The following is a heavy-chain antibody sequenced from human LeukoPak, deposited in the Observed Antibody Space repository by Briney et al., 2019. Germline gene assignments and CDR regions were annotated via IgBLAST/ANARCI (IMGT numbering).Heavy chain of an antibody. CDR2: IYYSGST. V-gene: IGHV4-59*08. CDR3: ARRGTYCSGGSCELDY. CDR1: GGSISSYY. D-gene: IGHD2-15*01. Sequence: SETLSPTCTVSGGSISSYYWSWIRQPPGKGLEWIGYIYYSGSTNYNPSLKSRVTISVDTSKNQFSLKLSSVTAADTAVYYCARRGTYCSGGSCELDYWGQGTLVTVSS. J-gene: IGHJ4*02.